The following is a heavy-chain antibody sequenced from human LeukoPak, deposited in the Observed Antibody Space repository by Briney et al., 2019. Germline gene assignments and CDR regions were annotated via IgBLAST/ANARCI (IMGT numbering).Heavy chain of an antibody. Sequence: GGSLRLSCAASGFTFSNAWMSWVRQAPGKGLEWVANIQQDGSEQYYVDSVKGRFTISRDNAKNSLYLQMNSLRAEDTAVYYCARCPVDGRGDYFDYWCQGTLVTVSS. V-gene: IGHV3-7*02. CDR1: GFTFSNAW. D-gene: IGHD6-19*01. CDR3: ARCPVDGRGDYFDY. J-gene: IGHJ4*02. CDR2: IQQDGSEQ.